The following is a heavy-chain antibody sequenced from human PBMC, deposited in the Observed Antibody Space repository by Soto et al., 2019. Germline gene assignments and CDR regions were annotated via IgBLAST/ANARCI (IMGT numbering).Heavy chain of an antibody. V-gene: IGHV4-4*02. CDR1: GGSISSSNW. Sequence: PSETLSLTCAVSGGSISSSNWWSWVRQPPGKGLEWIGEIYHSGSTNYDPSLKSRVTISVDKSKNQFSLKLSSVTAADTAVYYCARLDTPDCSSTSCHRGMDVWGQGTTVTVSS. J-gene: IGHJ6*02. CDR2: IYHSGST. CDR3: ARLDTPDCSSTSCHRGMDV. D-gene: IGHD2-2*01.